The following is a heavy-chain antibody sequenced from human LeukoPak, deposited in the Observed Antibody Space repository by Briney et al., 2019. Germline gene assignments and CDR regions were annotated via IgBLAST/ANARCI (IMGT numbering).Heavy chain of an antibody. CDR3: ARDRQYYYGPGVFDY. D-gene: IGHD3-10*01. J-gene: IGHJ4*02. CDR1: GFTFSSYA. V-gene: IGHV3-30-3*01. Sequence: GRSLRLSCAASGFTFSSYAMHWVRQAPGKGLEWVAVISYDGSNKYYADSVKGRFTISRDNSKNTLYLQMNSLRAEDTAVYYCARDRQYYYGPGVFDYWGQGTLVTVSS. CDR2: ISYDGSNK.